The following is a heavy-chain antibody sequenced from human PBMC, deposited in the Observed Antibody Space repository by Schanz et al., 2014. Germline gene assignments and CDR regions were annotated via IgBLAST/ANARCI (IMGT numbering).Heavy chain of an antibody. D-gene: IGHD3-9*01. CDR2: INTGSGGT. CDR1: EYSFTSYS. CDR3: ARDAADFYDILTEEDY. Sequence: QVQLVQSGAEVKRPGASVKVSCKASEYSFTSYSMHWVRQAPGQRLEWMGWINTGSGGTKYSQNFQGRVTMTTDTTTGTAYMELRSQRSDDTAVYYCARDAADFYDILTEEDYWGQGTLVTVSS. J-gene: IGHJ4*02. V-gene: IGHV1-3*04.